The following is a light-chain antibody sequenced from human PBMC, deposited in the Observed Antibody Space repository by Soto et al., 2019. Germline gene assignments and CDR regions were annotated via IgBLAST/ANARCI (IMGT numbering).Light chain of an antibody. CDR1: SSNIGAGYD. CDR3: QSYDSSLSGYV. J-gene: IGLJ1*01. Sequence: QSVLTQPPSVSGAPGQRVTISCTGSSSNIGAGYDVHWYQQLPGPAPKLLIYGNSNRPSGVPDRCSGSKSGTSASLASTGLQAEDEADYYCQSYDSSLSGYVFGTGTKVTVL. V-gene: IGLV1-40*01. CDR2: GNS.